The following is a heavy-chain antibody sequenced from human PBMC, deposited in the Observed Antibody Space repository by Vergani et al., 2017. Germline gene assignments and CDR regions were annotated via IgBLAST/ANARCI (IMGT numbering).Heavy chain of an antibody. CDR3: ARDVGYDYVLDY. CDR1: GYTFTSYY. V-gene: IGHV1-46*01. D-gene: IGHD5-12*01. CDR2: INPSGGST. Sequence: QVQLVQSGAEVKKPGSSVKVSCKASGYTFTSYYMHWVRQAPGQGLEWMGIINPSGGSTSYAQKFQGRVTMTRVTSTSTVYRELSSLRSEDTAVYYCARDVGYDYVLDYWGQGTLVTVAS. J-gene: IGHJ4*02.